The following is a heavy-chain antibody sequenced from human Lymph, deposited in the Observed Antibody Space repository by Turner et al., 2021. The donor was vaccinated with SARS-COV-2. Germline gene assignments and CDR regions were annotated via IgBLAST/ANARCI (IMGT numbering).Heavy chain of an antibody. J-gene: IGHJ6*02. D-gene: IGHD1-1*01. Sequence: EVQLVETGGGLIKPGGSLRLSCAASGFTVSSNYMTWVRQAPGKGLEWVSLIYSGGSTYYADSVKGRFTISRDNSKNTLYLQMNSLRAEDTAIYYCARDLQLYGMDVWGQGTTVTVSS. CDR2: IYSGGST. CDR3: ARDLQLYGMDV. V-gene: IGHV3-53*02. CDR1: GFTVSSNY.